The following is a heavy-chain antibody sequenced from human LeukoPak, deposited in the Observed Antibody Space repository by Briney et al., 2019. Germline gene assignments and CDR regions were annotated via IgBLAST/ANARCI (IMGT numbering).Heavy chain of an antibody. Sequence: RSLRLSCAASGFTFDDYAMHWVRQAPGKGLEWVSGISWNSGSIGYADSVKGRFTISRDNAKNSLYLQMNSLRAEDTALYYCAKGSNAGPLYYFDYWGQGTLVTVSS. V-gene: IGHV3-9*01. J-gene: IGHJ4*02. CDR3: AKGSNAGPLYYFDY. CDR1: GFTFDDYA. D-gene: IGHD1-1*01. CDR2: ISWNSGSI.